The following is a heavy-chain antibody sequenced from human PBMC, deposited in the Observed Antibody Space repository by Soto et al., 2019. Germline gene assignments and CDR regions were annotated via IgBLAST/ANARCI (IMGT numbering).Heavy chain of an antibody. Sequence: SVKVSCKASGGTFSSYTISWVRQAPGQGLEWMGRIIPILGIANYAQKLQGRVTMTTDTSTSTAYMELSSLRSEDTAVYYCARVPAGYYYYYGMDVWGQGTTITVSS. J-gene: IGHJ6*02. CDR3: ARVPAGYYYYYGMDV. V-gene: IGHV1-69*02. CDR2: IIPILGIA. CDR1: GGTFSSYT. D-gene: IGHD2-2*01.